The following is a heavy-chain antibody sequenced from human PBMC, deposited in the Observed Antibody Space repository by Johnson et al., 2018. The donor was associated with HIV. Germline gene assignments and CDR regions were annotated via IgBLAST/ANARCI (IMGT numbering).Heavy chain of an antibody. V-gene: IGHV3-74*03. CDR3: AREGGDGYSASAFDI. CDR2: INSDGSET. Sequence: EVQLVESGGGVVQPGRSLRLSCAASGFTFSTYWVHWVRQVPGEGLVWVARINSDGSETKYAESVKGRFTISRDNFKNTLYLQMNSLRAEDTAVYYCAREGGDGYSASAFDIGGQGTMVTVSS. CDR1: GFTFSTYW. D-gene: IGHD5-24*01. J-gene: IGHJ3*02.